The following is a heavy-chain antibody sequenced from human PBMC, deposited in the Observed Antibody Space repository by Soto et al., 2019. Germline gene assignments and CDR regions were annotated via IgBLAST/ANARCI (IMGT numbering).Heavy chain of an antibody. D-gene: IGHD5-18*01. CDR1: GFTFSDYY. CDR2: ISNSGSTI. V-gene: IGHV3-11*01. J-gene: IGHJ4*02. Sequence: LRLSCAASGFTFSDYYMSWIRQAPGKGLEWVSYISNSGSTIYYADSVKGRFTISRDNVKNSLYLQMNSLRAEDTAVYYCARVGYTAMAEPFDYWGQGTLVTVSS. CDR3: ARVGYTAMAEPFDY.